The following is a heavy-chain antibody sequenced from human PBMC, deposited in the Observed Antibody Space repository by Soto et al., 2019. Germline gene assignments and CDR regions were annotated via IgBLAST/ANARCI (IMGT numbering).Heavy chain of an antibody. CDR1: GGTFSSYA. CDR2: IIPIFGTA. CDR3: ARAYYDSSGYYLDAFDI. V-gene: IGHV1-69*06. Sequence: QVQLVQSGAEVKKPGSSVKVSCKASGGTFSSYAISWVRQAPGQGLEWMGGIIPIFGTANYAQKFQGRVTITADKSTSTAYMELSSLKSEDTAVYYCARAYYDSSGYYLDAFDIWGQGTMVTVSS. D-gene: IGHD3-22*01. J-gene: IGHJ3*02.